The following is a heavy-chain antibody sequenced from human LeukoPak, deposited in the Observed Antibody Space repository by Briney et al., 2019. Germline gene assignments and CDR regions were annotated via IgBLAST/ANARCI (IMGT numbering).Heavy chain of an antibody. Sequence: SQTLSLTCTVSGGSISSGGYYWSWIRQHPGKGLEWIGYIYYSGSTNYNPSLKSRVTISVDTSKNQFSLKLSSVTAADTAVYYCATSPYYYDSSGYNGLYYFDYWGQGTLVTVSS. V-gene: IGHV4-31*03. CDR3: ATSPYYYDSSGYNGLYYFDY. J-gene: IGHJ4*02. CDR2: IYYSGST. D-gene: IGHD3-22*01. CDR1: GGSISSGGYY.